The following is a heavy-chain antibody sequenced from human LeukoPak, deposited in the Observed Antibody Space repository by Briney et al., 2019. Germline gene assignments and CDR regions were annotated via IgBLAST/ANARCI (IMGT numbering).Heavy chain of an antibody. Sequence: GGSLRLSCAASGFTFSSYSMNWVRQAPGKGLEWVSSISSSSYIYYADPVKGRFTISRDNAKNSLYLQMNSLRAEDTAVYYCARDYSSSRFDYWGQGTLVTVSS. CDR2: ISSSSYI. V-gene: IGHV3-21*01. D-gene: IGHD6-13*01. CDR3: ARDYSSSRFDY. J-gene: IGHJ4*02. CDR1: GFTFSSYS.